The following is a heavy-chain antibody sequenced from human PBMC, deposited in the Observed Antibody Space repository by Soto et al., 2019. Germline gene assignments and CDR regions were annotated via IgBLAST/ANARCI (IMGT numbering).Heavy chain of an antibody. CDR1: GGSISSSSYY. D-gene: IGHD5-12*01. CDR2: IYYSGST. J-gene: IGHJ4*02. Sequence: SETLSLTCAVSGGSISSSSYYWGWIRQPPGKGLEWIGSIYYSGSTYYNPSLKSRVTISVDTSKNQFSLKLSSVTAADTAVYYCARHVEMATTPLGYWGQGTLVTVSS. V-gene: IGHV4-39*01. CDR3: ARHVEMATTPLGY.